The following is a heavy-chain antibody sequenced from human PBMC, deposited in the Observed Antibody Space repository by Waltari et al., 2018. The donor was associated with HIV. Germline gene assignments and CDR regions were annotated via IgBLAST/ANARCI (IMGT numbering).Heavy chain of an antibody. CDR1: GGPFSGYY. CDR2: VSHSGGT. Sequence: QVQFHQWGAGQLKPSETLSLTCGVFGGPFSGYYGRWIRQPPGKGLEWIGEVSHSGGTNYDPSLKSGVIISIDAASFQFSLNLTSVTAADMGLYYCAGGPVRGTVELWGQGALVTVSS. J-gene: IGHJ4*02. V-gene: IGHV4-34*01. D-gene: IGHD1-7*01. CDR3: AGGPVRGTVEL.